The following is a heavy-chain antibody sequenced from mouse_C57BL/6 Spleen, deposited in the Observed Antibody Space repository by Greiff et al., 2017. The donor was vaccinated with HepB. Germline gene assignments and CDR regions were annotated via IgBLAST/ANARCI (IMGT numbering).Heavy chain of an antibody. D-gene: IGHD4-1*01. J-gene: IGHJ1*03. V-gene: IGHV1-26*01. CDR1: GYTFTDYY. Sequence: VQLQQSGPELVKPGASVKISCKASGYTFTDYYMNWVKQSHGKSLEWIGDINPNNGGTSYNQKFKGKATLTVDKSSSTAYMELRSLTSEDSAVYYCARGDWDYWYFDVWGTGTTVTVSS. CDR2: INPNNGGT. CDR3: ARGDWDYWYFDV.